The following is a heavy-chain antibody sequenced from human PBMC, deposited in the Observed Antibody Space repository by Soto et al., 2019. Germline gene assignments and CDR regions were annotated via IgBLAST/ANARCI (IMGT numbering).Heavy chain of an antibody. Sequence: SETLSLTCAVYGGSFSGYYWSWIRQPPGKGLEWIGEINHSGSTNYNPSLKSRVTISVDTSKNQFSLKLSSVTAADTAVYYCARASRVVVVPAARPPFDYWGQGTLVTVSS. CDR3: ARASRVVVVPAARPPFDY. V-gene: IGHV4-34*01. CDR2: INHSGST. J-gene: IGHJ4*02. D-gene: IGHD2-2*01. CDR1: GGSFSGYY.